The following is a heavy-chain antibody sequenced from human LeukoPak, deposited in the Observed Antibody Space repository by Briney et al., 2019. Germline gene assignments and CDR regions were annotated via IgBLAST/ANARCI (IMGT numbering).Heavy chain of an antibody. CDR1: GYSISSGYY. Sequence: PETLSLTCIVSGYSISSGYYWGWIRQPPGKGLEWIGSIYHSGSTYYNPSLKSRVTISVDTSKNQFSLKLSSVTAADTAVYYCARREGIMITFGGVIASPFDYWGQGTLVTVSS. J-gene: IGHJ4*02. V-gene: IGHV4-38-2*02. CDR2: IYHSGST. CDR3: ARREGIMITFGGVIASPFDY. D-gene: IGHD3-16*02.